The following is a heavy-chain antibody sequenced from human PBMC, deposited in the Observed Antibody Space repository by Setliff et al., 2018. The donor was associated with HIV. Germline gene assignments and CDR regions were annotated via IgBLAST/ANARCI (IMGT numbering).Heavy chain of an antibody. V-gene: IGHV3-48*01. CDR3: ARAGVVEGYYYYYYMDV. Sequence: PGGSLRLSCATSGFTFDSYSIIWVRQAPGKGLEWVSYISGLGGGTIYYADSVRGRFTISRDDAEKSVYLQMNSLRAKDTAVYYCARAGVVEGYYYYYYMDVWGKGTTVTVSS. CDR2: ISGLGGGTI. CDR1: GFTFDSYS. D-gene: IGHD2-15*01. J-gene: IGHJ6*03.